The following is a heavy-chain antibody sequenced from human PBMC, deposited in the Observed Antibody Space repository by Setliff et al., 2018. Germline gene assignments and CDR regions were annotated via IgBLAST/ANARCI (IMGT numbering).Heavy chain of an antibody. CDR3: VRDSPYCVNGVCRGY. D-gene: IGHD2-21*01. V-gene: IGHV3-15*07. CDR1: DFTFTNAW. CDR2: IKPKSDGGTT. J-gene: IGHJ4*02. Sequence: GGSLRLSCAASDFTFTNAWMNWVRQAPGKGLEWVGRIKPKSDGGTTDYAAPVKGRFTISRDDSKATLYLQMNNLRAEDTAVYYCVRDSPYCVNGVCRGYWGQGTQVTVSS.